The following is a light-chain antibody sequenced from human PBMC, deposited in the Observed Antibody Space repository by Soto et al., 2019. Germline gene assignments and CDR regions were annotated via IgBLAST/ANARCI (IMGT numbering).Light chain of an antibody. V-gene: IGLV1-40*01. CDR2: GNS. CDR1: ISNIGAGYD. J-gene: IGLJ1*01. Sequence: QLLLTPPPSLSCAPGQRVTIPCTGRISNIGAGYDVHWYQQLPGPAPKLLIYGNSNRPSGVPDRFSGYKSGTSGSLAITGLQAEDEADYDCQSYDRRLREDFGTGTKVTVL. CDR3: QSYDRRLRED.